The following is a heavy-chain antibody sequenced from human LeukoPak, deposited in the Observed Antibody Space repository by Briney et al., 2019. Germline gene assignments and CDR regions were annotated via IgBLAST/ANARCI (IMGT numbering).Heavy chain of an antibody. CDR3: ARGVQLDYYYYYMDV. D-gene: IGHD5-18*01. CDR1: GGTFSSYA. V-gene: IGHV1-69*05. CDR2: IIPIFGTA. J-gene: IGHJ6*03. Sequence: ASVKVSCKTSGGTFSSYAISLVRQAPGRGLEWMGRIIPIFGTANYAQKFQGRVTITTDESTSTAYMELSSLRSEDTAVYYCARGVQLDYYYYYMDVWGKGTTVTVSS.